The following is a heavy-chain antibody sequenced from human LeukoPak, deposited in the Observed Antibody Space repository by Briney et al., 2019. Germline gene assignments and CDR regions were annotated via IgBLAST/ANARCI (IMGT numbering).Heavy chain of an antibody. Sequence: GGSLRLSCAASGFTFSSYSMNWVRQAPGKGLEWVSSISSSSSYIYYADSVKGRFTLSRDNAKNSLYLQMNSLRAEDTAVYYCARDFYDILTGYPNAFDIWGQGTMVTVSS. V-gene: IGHV3-21*01. CDR1: GFTFSSYS. J-gene: IGHJ3*02. CDR2: ISSSSSYI. D-gene: IGHD3-9*01. CDR3: ARDFYDILTGYPNAFDI.